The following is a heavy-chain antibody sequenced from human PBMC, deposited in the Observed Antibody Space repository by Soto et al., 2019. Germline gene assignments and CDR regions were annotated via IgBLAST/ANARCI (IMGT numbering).Heavy chain of an antibody. Sequence: ETLSLTCAVYGESFRGYYWSGISQPPGKGLSWIGEINHSGGSNYSPVLKTRVTVAVDTSKNQFSLKLSSVTAADTAVYYCARGRIYDYVWGSSRYQFDYWGQG. CDR3: ARGRIYDYVWGSSRYQFDY. D-gene: IGHD3-16*02. CDR1: GESFRGYY. CDR2: INHSGGS. V-gene: IGHV4-34*01. J-gene: IGHJ4*02.